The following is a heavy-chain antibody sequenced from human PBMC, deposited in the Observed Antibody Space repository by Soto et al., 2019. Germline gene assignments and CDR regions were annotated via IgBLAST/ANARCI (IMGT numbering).Heavy chain of an antibody. J-gene: IGHJ6*02. V-gene: IGHV3-33*01. CDR2: IWYDGSNK. CDR3: ASQVPRYYGMDV. D-gene: IGHD3-10*01. Sequence: GGSLRLSCAASGFTFSSYGMHWVRQAPGKGLEWVAVIWYDGSNKYYADSVKGRFTISRDNSKNTLYLQMNSLRAEDTAVYYCASQVPRYYGMDVWGQGTTVTVSS. CDR1: GFTFSSYG.